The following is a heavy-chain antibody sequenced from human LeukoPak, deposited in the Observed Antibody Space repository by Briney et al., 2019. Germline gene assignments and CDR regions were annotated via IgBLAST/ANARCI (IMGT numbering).Heavy chain of an antibody. CDR1: GFTFSTYN. J-gene: IGHJ4*02. CDR2: ISRDSTT. V-gene: IGHV3-48*01. CDR3: AREGRSGSYDEY. Sequence: GGSLRLSCTASGFTFSTYNMNWIRQAPGKGLEWVSYISRDSTTYNAGSVRGRFTISRDNAKNSVYLQMNSLRAEDTAVYYCAREGRSGSYDEYWGQGTLVTVSS. D-gene: IGHD1-26*01.